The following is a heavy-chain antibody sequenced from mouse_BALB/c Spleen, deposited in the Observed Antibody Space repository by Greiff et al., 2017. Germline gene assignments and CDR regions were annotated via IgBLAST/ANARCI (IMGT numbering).Heavy chain of an antibody. CDR3: ARSGGNYRGAMDY. V-gene: IGHV1-4*02. D-gene: IGHD2-1*01. CDR2: INPSSGYT. CDR1: GYTFTSYW. J-gene: IGHJ4*01. Sequence: QVQLQQPGSELVRPGASVKLSCKASGYTFTSYWMHWVKQRPGQGLEWIGYINPSSGYTEYNQKFKDKTTLTADKSSSTAYMQLSSLTSEDSAVYYCARSGGNYRGAMDYWGQGTSVTVSS.